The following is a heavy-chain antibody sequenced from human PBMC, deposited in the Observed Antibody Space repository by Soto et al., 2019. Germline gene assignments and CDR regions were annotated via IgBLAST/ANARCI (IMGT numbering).Heavy chain of an antibody. Sequence: EVHLAQSGGGLVQPGGSLRLSCVASGFTFSNFWMSWVRQAPGKGLEWVANIKEDGSKKYYVDSVKGRFTISRDNAKNSLDLQMNSLRAEDTAVYYCASPSGWYQIDFWGQGTLVTVSS. D-gene: IGHD6-19*01. CDR1: GFTFSNFW. CDR2: IKEDGSKK. J-gene: IGHJ4*02. V-gene: IGHV3-7*01. CDR3: ASPSGWYQIDF.